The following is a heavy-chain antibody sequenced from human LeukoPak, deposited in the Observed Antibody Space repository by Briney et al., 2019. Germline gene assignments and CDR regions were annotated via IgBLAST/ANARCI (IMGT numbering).Heavy chain of an antibody. V-gene: IGHV3-23*01. D-gene: IGHD4-17*01. Sequence: GGSLRLSCAASGFTFSTYAMSWVRQAPGKGLEWVAAISGSGGTTNYADSVKGRFTFSRENSKNTLYLEMNSLRAEDTAIYYCAKARTATTLLDYWGQGTLVTVSS. CDR3: AKARTATTLLDY. J-gene: IGHJ4*02. CDR1: GFTFSTYA. CDR2: ISGSGGTT.